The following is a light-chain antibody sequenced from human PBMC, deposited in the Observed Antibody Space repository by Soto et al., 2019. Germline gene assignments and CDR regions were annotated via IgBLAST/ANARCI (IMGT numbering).Light chain of an antibody. CDR1: SSDVGGYEY. CDR3: GSITSSSTSV. Sequence: QSAMSQPASVSGSHGQSITISCTGTSSDVGGYEYVSWYQHHPGKAPKLIIYDVTNRPSGVSNRFSGSKSGNTASLTISGIQTEDEADYYCGSITSSSTSVFGTGTKVTV. CDR2: DVT. V-gene: IGLV2-14*01. J-gene: IGLJ1*01.